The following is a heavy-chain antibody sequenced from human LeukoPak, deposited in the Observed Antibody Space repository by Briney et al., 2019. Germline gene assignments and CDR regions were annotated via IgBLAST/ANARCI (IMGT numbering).Heavy chain of an antibody. CDR3: ARDLGYDLFDY. CDR2: ISSSSSYI. D-gene: IGHD5-12*01. J-gene: IGHJ4*02. V-gene: IGHV3-21*01. Sequence: PGGSLRLSCAASGFSFSSFAMSWVRQAPGKGLEWVSSISSSSSYIYYADSVKGRFTISRDNAKNSLYLQMNSLRAEDTAVYYCARDLGYDLFDYWGQGTLVTVSS. CDR1: GFSFSSFA.